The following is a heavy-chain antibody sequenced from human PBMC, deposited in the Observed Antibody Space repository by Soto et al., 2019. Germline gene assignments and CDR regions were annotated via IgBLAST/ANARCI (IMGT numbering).Heavy chain of an antibody. CDR2: IIPIFGKA. V-gene: IGHV1-69*13. CDR1: GGTFSNYP. D-gene: IGHD3-16*01. CDR3: ASGGEYYDENLPHYYFFGMHV. Sequence: SVKVSCKASGGTFSNYPITWVRRAPGQGLEWLGGIIPIFGKADYTQKFQGRVTITAGEPTSTAYMEISSLRSEDTAVYYCASGGEYYDENLPHYYFFGMHVWGPGTTVTVPS. J-gene: IGHJ6*02.